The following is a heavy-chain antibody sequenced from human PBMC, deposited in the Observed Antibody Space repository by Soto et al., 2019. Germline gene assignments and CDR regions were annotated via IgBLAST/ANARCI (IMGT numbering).Heavy chain of an antibody. Sequence: SETLSLTCTVSGGSISSSSYYWGWIRQPPGKGLEWIGSIYYSGSTYYNPSLKSRVTISVDTSKNQFSLKLSSVTAADTAVYYCATHILRSILHLKFPPDYWGQGTLVTVSS. CDR3: ATHILRSILHLKFPPDY. CDR1: GGSISSSSYY. J-gene: IGHJ4*02. D-gene: IGHD1-26*01. CDR2: IYYSGST. V-gene: IGHV4-39*01.